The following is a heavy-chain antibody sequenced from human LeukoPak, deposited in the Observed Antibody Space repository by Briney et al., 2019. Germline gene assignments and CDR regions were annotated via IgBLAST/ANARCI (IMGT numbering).Heavy chain of an antibody. D-gene: IGHD4-11*01. Sequence: SETLSLTCTVSGGSISSYYWGWIRQPPGKGLEWIGSIYYSGSTYYNPSLKSRVTISVDTSKNQFSLKLSSVTAADTAVYYCASQLFEMTTVTSVFDYWGQGTLVTVSS. CDR1: GGSISSYY. CDR2: IYYSGST. V-gene: IGHV4-39*01. CDR3: ASQLFEMTTVTSVFDY. J-gene: IGHJ4*02.